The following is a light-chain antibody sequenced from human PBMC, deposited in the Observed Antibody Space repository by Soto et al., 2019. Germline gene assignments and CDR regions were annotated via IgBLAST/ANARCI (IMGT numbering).Light chain of an antibody. V-gene: IGKV1-17*01. J-gene: IGKJ1*01. Sequence: LQMTQSPSSLSASVGARVTITCRASQGMSNDLGWYQQKPVKAPKRLIYAASSLHGGVPSRVSGSVSGTEFTLTISILQPEDLATYYSQQYNSYPWTFGPGTKVEIK. CDR1: QGMSND. CDR2: AAS. CDR3: QQYNSYPWT.